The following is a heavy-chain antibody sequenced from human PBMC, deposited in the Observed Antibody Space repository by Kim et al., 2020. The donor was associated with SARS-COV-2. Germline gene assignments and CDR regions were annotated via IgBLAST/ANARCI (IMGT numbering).Heavy chain of an antibody. CDR2: IKQDGSEK. V-gene: IGHV3-7*01. CDR3: ARDFTSSWSGLFDS. D-gene: IGHD6-13*01. CDR1: GFTFSSHW. J-gene: IGHJ4*02. Sequence: GGSLRLSCAASGFTFSSHWMSWVRQAPGKGLEWVANIKQDGSEKNYVDSVKGRFTISRDNAKNSLYRHMNSLRAEDTAVYYCARDFTSSWSGLFDSWGQGTLVTVSS.